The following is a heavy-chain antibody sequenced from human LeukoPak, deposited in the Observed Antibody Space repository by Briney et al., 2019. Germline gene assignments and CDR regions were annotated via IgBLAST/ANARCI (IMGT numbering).Heavy chain of an antibody. Sequence: ASVKVSCKASGYTFTSYDINWVRQATGQGLEWMGWISAYSGDTNFAQKLQGRVTMTTDKSTTTAYMELRSLTSDDTAVYYCARDPVHYYDSSGYWRYWGQGTLVTVSS. CDR3: ARDPVHYYDSSGYWRY. CDR1: GYTFTSYD. V-gene: IGHV1-18*01. D-gene: IGHD3-22*01. J-gene: IGHJ4*02. CDR2: ISAYSGDT.